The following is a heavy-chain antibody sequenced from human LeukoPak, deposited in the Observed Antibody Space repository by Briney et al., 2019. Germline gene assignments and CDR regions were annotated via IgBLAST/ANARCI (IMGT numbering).Heavy chain of an antibody. CDR2: INPNSGGT. V-gene: IGHV1-2*02. CDR3: AREEGTVTLTDYGMDV. J-gene: IGHJ6*02. Sequence: ASVKVSCKASGYTFTGYYMHWVRQAPGQGLEWMGWINPNSGGTNYAQKFQGRVTTTRDTSISTAYMELSRLRSDDTAVYYCAREEGTVTLTDYGMDVWGQGTTVTVSS. CDR1: GYTFTGYY. D-gene: IGHD4-17*01.